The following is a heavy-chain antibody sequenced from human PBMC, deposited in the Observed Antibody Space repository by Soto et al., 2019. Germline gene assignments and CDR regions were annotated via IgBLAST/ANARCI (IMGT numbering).Heavy chain of an antibody. CDR2: INPSGGST. Sequence: ASVKVSCKASGYTFTSYYMRWVRQAPGQGLEWMGIINPSGGSTSYAQKFQGRVTMTRDTSTSTVYMELSSLRSEDTAVYYCARDKRHTTGDPDAFDIWGQGTMVIVS. J-gene: IGHJ3*02. CDR1: GYTFTSYY. CDR3: ARDKRHTTGDPDAFDI. D-gene: IGHD7-27*01. V-gene: IGHV1-46*01.